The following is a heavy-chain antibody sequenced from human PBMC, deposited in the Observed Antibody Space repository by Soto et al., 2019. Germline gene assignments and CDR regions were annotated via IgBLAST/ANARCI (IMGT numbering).Heavy chain of an antibody. J-gene: IGHJ4*02. Sequence: GGSLRLSCAASGFTFSSYAMSWVRQAPGKGLEWVSAISGSGGSTYYADSVKGRFTISRDNSKNTLYLQMNSLRAEDTAVYYCAKPNIYCSGGSCYSVYWGQGTLVTVSS. CDR3: AKPNIYCSGGSCYSVY. CDR1: GFTFSSYA. V-gene: IGHV3-23*01. CDR2: ISGSGGST. D-gene: IGHD2-15*01.